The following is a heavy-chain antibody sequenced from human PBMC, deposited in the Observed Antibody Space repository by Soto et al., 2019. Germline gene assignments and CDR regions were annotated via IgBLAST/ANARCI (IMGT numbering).Heavy chain of an antibody. CDR1: GFTFSSYA. CDR2: ISGSGGST. CDR3: AKASLGYCSSTSCYGGWFDP. J-gene: IGHJ5*02. V-gene: IGHV3-23*01. Sequence: EVQLLESGGGLVQPGGSLRLSCAASGFTFSSYAMSWVRQDPGKGLEWVSAISGSGGSTYYADSVKGRFTISRDNSKNTLYLQMNSLRAEDTAVYYCAKASLGYCSSTSCYGGWFDPWGQGTLVTVSS. D-gene: IGHD2-2*01.